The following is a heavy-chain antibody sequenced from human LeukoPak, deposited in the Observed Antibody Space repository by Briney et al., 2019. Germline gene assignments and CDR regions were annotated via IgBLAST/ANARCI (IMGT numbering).Heavy chain of an antibody. CDR1: GGSISSSSYY. CDR2: IYYSEST. Sequence: PSETLSLTFTVSGGSISSSSYYWGWIRQPPGKGLEWIGSIYYSESTYYNPSLKSRVTISVDTSKNQFSLKLSSVTAADTAVYYCARHGYFDRLSEWYYFDYWGQGTLVTVSS. J-gene: IGHJ4*02. V-gene: IGHV4-39*01. CDR3: ARHGYFDRLSEWYYFDY. D-gene: IGHD3-9*01.